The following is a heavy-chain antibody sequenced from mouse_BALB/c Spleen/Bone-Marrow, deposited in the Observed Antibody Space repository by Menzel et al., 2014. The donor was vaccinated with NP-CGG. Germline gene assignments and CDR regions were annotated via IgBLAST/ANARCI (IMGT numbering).Heavy chain of an antibody. Sequence: EVKLEESGPSLVKPSQTLSLTCSVTGDSITSGYWNWIRKFPANKLEYMGYINFSGSTYYNPSLKSRISITRDTSKNQYYLQLNSVTTEDTATYYCASGGPTMITYYAMDYWGQGTSVTVSS. D-gene: IGHD2-4*01. CDR3: ASGGPTMITYYAMDY. J-gene: IGHJ4*01. CDR1: GDSITSGY. CDR2: INFSGST. V-gene: IGHV3-8*02.